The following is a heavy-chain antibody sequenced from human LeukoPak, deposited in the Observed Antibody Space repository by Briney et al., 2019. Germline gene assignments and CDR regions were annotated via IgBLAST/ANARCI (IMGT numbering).Heavy chain of an antibody. CDR1: GGSISSYY. CDR3: ARHEDSSGYPASFDY. Sequence: PSETLSLTCTVSGGSISSYYWSWIRQPPGKGLGWFGYIYDSGTTNYNPSLKSRVTISVDTSKNQFSLKLSSVTAADTAVYYCARHEDSSGYPASFDYWGQGSLVTVSS. CDR2: IYDSGTT. J-gene: IGHJ4*02. V-gene: IGHV4-59*01. D-gene: IGHD3-22*01.